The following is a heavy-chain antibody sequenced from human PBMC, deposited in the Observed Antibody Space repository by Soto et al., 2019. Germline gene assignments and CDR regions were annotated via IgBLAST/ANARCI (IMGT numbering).Heavy chain of an antibody. CDR3: ARDLNTGYIDY. J-gene: IGHJ4*02. Sequence: QVQMVESGGGLVQPGTSLRLSCVASGFTFGRSGMHWVRQAPGGALEWVAIIWFDGSKKYYADSVKGRLTVSRDNYKNTLYLQMDSLRGDDTAVYYCARDLNTGYIDYWGQGTLVTVSS. V-gene: IGHV3-33*01. CDR1: GFTFGRSG. D-gene: IGHD5-12*01. CDR2: IWFDGSKK.